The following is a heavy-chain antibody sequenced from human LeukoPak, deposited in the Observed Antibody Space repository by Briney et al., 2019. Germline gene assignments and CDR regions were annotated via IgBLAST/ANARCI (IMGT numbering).Heavy chain of an antibody. J-gene: IGHJ4*02. D-gene: IGHD6-13*01. CDR3: AGSSWYGLGDY. Sequence: PSETLSLTCTVSDVSINDYYWSWIRQPPGKGLEWIGYIYYSGSTNYNPSLKSRVTISVDTSKNQFSLKLSSVTAADTAVYYCAGSSWYGLGDYWGQGTLVTVSS. CDR2: IYYSGST. V-gene: IGHV4-59*01. CDR1: DVSINDYY.